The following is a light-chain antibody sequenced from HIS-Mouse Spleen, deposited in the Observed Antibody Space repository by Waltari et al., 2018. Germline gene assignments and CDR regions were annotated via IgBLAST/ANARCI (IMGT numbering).Light chain of an antibody. CDR1: SSDVGGYTY. CDR2: DVS. CDR3: CSYAGSYNWV. J-gene: IGLJ3*02. V-gene: IGLV2-11*02. Sequence: QSALTQPRPVSGSPGQSVTISCTGTSSDVGGYTYVSWYPQTPGKAPKLMISDVSKRPSGVPDRFSGSKSGNTASLTISGLQAEDEADYYCCSYAGSYNWVFGGGTKLTVL.